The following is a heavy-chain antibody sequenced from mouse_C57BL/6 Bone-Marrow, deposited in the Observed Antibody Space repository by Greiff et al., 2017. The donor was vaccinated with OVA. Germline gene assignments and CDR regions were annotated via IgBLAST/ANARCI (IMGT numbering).Heavy chain of an antibody. Sequence: QVQLKQSGPGLVAPSQSLSITCTVSGFSLTSYAISWVRQPPGKGLEWLGVIWTGGGTNYNSALKSRLSISKYNSKSQVFLKMNSLQTDDTARYYCARILDGYSHYWYFDVWGTGTTVTVSS. CDR1: GFSLTSYA. V-gene: IGHV2-9-1*01. D-gene: IGHD2-3*01. CDR3: ARILDGYSHYWYFDV. J-gene: IGHJ1*03. CDR2: IWTGGGT.